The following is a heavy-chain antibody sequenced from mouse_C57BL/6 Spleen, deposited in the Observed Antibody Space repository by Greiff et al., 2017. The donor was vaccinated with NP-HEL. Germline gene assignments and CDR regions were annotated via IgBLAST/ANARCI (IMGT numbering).Heavy chain of an antibody. CDR2: IYPGDGDT. J-gene: IGHJ3*01. D-gene: IGHD4-1*01. Sequence: VQRVESGAELVKPGASVKISCKASGYAFSSYWMNWVKQRPGKGLEWIGQIYPGDGDTNYNGKFKGKATLTADKSSSTAYMQLSSLTSEDSAVYFCARRTGLGHGGFAYWGQGTLVTVSA. CDR3: ARRTGLGHGGFAY. CDR1: GYAFSSYW. V-gene: IGHV1-80*01.